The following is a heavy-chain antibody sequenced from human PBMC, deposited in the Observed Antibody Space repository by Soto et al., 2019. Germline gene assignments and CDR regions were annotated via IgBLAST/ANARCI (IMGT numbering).Heavy chain of an antibody. J-gene: IGHJ6*02. CDR1: GYSFTAYG. Sequence: SLQVSCKASGYSFTAYGISWVRQAPGQGLEWMGWISCYNGKTKYAQKVQGRVTMTTDTSTSTAYMEVRSLRSDDTAIYYCARDAPQPDLRFLEGHNYQHNGLDVWDQGPAVSV. CDR2: ISCYNGKT. V-gene: IGHV1-18*01. D-gene: IGHD3-3*01. CDR3: ARDAPQPDLRFLEGHNYQHNGLDV.